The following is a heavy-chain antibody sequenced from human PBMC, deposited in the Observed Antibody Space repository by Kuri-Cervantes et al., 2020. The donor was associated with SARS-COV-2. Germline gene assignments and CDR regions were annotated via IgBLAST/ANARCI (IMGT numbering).Heavy chain of an antibody. CDR3: ARAFVVVVAAWRTGMDV. CDR2: ISYDGSNK. CDR1: GFTFSSYA. J-gene: IGHJ6*02. D-gene: IGHD2-15*01. V-gene: IGHV3-30-3*01. Sequence: GESLKISCAASGFTFSSYAMHWVRQAPGKGLEWVAVISYDGSNKYYADSMKGRFTISRDNSKNTLYLQMNSLRAEDTAVYYCARAFVVVVAAWRTGMDVWGQGTTVTVSS.